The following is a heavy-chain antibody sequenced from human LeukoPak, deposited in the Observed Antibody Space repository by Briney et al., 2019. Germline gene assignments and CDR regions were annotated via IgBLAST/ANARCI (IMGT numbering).Heavy chain of an antibody. V-gene: IGHV3-23*01. CDR3: AKDKSWGFDY. Sequence: GGSLRLPCAASGFAFNTYGMSWVRQAPGKGLEWVSAISGNGATTYYADSVKGRFTIFRDNSKNTLYLQMNILRVEDTAVYYCAKDKSWGFDYWGQGTLVTVSS. CDR2: ISGNGATT. J-gene: IGHJ4*02. D-gene: IGHD3-16*01. CDR1: GFAFNTYG.